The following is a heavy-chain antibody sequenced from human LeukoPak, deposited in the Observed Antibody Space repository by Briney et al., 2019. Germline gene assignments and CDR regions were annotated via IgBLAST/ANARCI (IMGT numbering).Heavy chain of an antibody. D-gene: IGHD3-22*01. Sequence: PSETLPLTCTVSGGSISSGDYYWSWIRQPPGKGLEWIAYMYYSGSTYYNPSLKSRVTMSADTSKNQLSLKLSSVTAADTAVYYCARPYYYDSRIDPWGQGILVTVSS. J-gene: IGHJ5*02. CDR3: ARPYYYDSRIDP. CDR2: MYYSGST. V-gene: IGHV4-30-4*01. CDR1: GGSISSGDYY.